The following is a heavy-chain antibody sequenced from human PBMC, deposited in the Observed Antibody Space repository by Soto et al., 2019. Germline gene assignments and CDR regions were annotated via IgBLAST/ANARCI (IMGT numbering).Heavy chain of an antibody. CDR1: GGSISSYY. D-gene: IGHD6-13*01. CDR2: IYYSGST. Sequence: SETLSLTCTVSGGSISSYYWSWIRRPPGKGLEWIGYIYYSGSTNYNPSLKSRVTISVDTSKNQFSLKLSSVTAADTAVYYCARQGAAGTIGFDYWGQGTLVTVSS. CDR3: ARQGAAGTIGFDY. V-gene: IGHV4-59*08. J-gene: IGHJ4*02.